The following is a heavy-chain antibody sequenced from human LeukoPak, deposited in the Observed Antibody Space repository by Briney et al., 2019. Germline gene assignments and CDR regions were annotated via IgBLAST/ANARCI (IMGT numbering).Heavy chain of an antibody. V-gene: IGHV4-39*07. J-gene: IGHJ4*02. CDR1: GDSISRSTYY. CDR2: VYYGRSP. D-gene: IGHD5-24*01. Sequence: PSETLSLTCTVSGDSISRSTYYWAWIRQPPGKGLEWIGSVYYGRSPYFNPSLESRVTISVDTSKNQFSLKLSSVTAADTAVYYCARGGGYKKYWGQGTLVTVSS. CDR3: ARGGGYKKY.